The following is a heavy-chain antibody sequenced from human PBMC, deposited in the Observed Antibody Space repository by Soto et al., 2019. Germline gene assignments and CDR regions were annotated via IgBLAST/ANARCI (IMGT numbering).Heavy chain of an antibody. CDR1: GGSISTSSYY. D-gene: IGHD3-22*01. CDR2: IYYSGTT. J-gene: IGHJ5*02. Sequence: QLQLQESGPGLVNPSETLSLTCTVSGGSISTSSYYWGWIRQPPGKGLEWIGLIYYSGTTYYNPSLKSRLTMSVDTSKSQFSLKLASLTAADTAVYFCARFEGYYGSSSSVADTWGQGTLVTVSS. CDR3: ARFEGYYGSSSSVADT. V-gene: IGHV4-39*01.